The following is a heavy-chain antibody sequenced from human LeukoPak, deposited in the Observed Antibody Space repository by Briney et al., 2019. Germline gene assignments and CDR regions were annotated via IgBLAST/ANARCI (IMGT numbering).Heavy chain of an antibody. D-gene: IGHD6-13*01. CDR2: IWYDGSNK. Sequence: HPGGSLRLSCAASGFTFSSYGMHWVRQAPGKGLEWVAVIWYDGSNKYYADSVKGRFTISRDNSKNTLYLQMNSLRAKDTAVYYCARVASIAAAGEAFDIWGQGTMVTVSS. J-gene: IGHJ3*02. CDR1: GFTFSSYG. CDR3: ARVASIAAAGEAFDI. V-gene: IGHV3-33*01.